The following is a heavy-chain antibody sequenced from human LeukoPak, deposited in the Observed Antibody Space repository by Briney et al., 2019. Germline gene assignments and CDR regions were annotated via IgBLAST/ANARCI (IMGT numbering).Heavy chain of an antibody. V-gene: IGHV4-34*01. J-gene: IGHJ2*01. CDR3: ARRGPNSGSYSHFDL. D-gene: IGHD1-26*01. Sequence: SETLSLTCAVYGGSFSGYYWSWIRQPPGKGLEWIGEINHSGSTNYNPSLKSRVTISVDTSKNQFSLKLSSVTAADTAVYYCARRGPNSGSYSHFDLWGRGTLVTVSS. CDR2: INHSGST. CDR1: GGSFSGYY.